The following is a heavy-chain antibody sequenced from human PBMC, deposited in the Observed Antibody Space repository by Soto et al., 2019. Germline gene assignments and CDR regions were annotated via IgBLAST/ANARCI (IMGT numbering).Heavy chain of an antibody. CDR2: ISGSSGST. CDR3: ARKRMYNVNDGFDY. Sequence: GGPLRLSCAASGFTFSSYAMSWVRQAPGKGLEWVSAISGSSGSTYYADSVKGRFTISRDNAKNSLYLQMNSLRAEDTAVYYCARKRMYNVNDGFDYWGQRTLVTVSS. V-gene: IGHV3-23*01. D-gene: IGHD1-1*01. J-gene: IGHJ4*02. CDR1: GFTFSSYA.